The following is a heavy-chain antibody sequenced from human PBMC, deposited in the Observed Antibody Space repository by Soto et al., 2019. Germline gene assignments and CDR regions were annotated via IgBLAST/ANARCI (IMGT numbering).Heavy chain of an antibody. CDR3: ESVLTVLPWPGETNYAMEV. CDR1: GGSISSYY. V-gene: IGHV4-59*01. J-gene: IGHJ6*02. CDR2: IYYSGST. Sequence: SETLSLTCTVSGGSISSYYWSWIRQPPGKGLEWIGYIYYSGSTNYNPSLKSRVTISVDTSKNQFSLKLSSVTAADTAVYYCESVLTVLPWPGETNYAMEVWGQGTTVTVSS. D-gene: IGHD3-10*01.